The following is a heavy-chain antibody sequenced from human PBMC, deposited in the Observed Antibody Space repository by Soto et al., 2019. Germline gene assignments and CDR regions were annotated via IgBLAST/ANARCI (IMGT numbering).Heavy chain of an antibody. Sequence: QITLKESGPTLVKPTQTLTLTCNFSGFSLSTSGVGVGWIRQPPGKALEWLALIYWDDDKRYSPSLKSRLTIXKGXSKNQVVLTMTNMDPVDTATYYCVHIRYGSGLFDYWGQGTLVTVSS. CDR1: GFSLSTSGVG. CDR2: IYWDDDK. V-gene: IGHV2-5*02. D-gene: IGHD3-10*01. J-gene: IGHJ4*02. CDR3: VHIRYGSGLFDY.